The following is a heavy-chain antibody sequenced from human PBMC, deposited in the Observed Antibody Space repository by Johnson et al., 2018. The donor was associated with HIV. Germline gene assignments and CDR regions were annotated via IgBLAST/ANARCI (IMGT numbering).Heavy chain of an antibody. Sequence: VQLVESGGGVVQPGRSLRLSCAASGFTFSSYAIHWVRQAPGKGLEWVASIRPEGSEKYYVDSVKGRFTISRDNSKNTLFLQMNSLRPEDTAVYYCARDMGHRQLARDAFDIWGQGTMVTVSS. CDR3: ARDMGHRQLARDAFDI. D-gene: IGHD6-6*01. CDR2: IRPEGSEK. V-gene: IGHV3-30*04. J-gene: IGHJ3*02. CDR1: GFTFSSYA.